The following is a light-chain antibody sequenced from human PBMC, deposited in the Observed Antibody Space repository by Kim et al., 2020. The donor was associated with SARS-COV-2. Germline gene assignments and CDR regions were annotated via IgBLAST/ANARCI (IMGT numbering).Light chain of an antibody. Sequence: SPGERATLSCRASQSVDSTSSAWYQQKPGQAPRLLIYGASRRATGIPDRFSGSGSGTDFTLTISRLEPEDFAVYYCQQYGRSPWTFGQGTKVEIK. V-gene: IGKV3-20*01. CDR1: QSVDSTS. J-gene: IGKJ1*01. CDR2: GAS. CDR3: QQYGRSPWT.